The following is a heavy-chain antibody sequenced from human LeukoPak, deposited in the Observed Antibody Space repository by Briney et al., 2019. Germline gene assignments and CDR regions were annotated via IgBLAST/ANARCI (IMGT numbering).Heavy chain of an antibody. D-gene: IGHD3-10*01. J-gene: IGHJ6*03. CDR1: GGTFSSYA. CDR3: ATQYGSGSYYNPSRLDYYYYMDV. V-gene: IGHV1-69*05. Sequence: ASVKVSCKASGGTFSSYAISWVRQAPGQGLEWMGGIIPIFGTANYAQKFQGRVTITTDESTSTAYMELSSLRSEDTAVYYCATQYGSGSYYNPSRLDYYYYMDVWGKGTTVTVSS. CDR2: IIPIFGTA.